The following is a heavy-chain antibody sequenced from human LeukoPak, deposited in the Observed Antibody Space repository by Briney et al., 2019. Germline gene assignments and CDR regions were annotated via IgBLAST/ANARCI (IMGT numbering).Heavy chain of an antibody. CDR3: ARDPYSSSWYVGYFQH. J-gene: IGHJ1*01. Sequence: SVKVSCKASGGTFSSYAISWVRQAPGQGLELMGGIIPIFGTANYAQKFQGRVTITADKSTSTAYMELSSLRSEDTAVYYCARDPYSSSWYVGYFQHWGQGTLVTVSS. D-gene: IGHD6-13*01. CDR1: GGTFSSYA. CDR2: IIPIFGTA. V-gene: IGHV1-69*06.